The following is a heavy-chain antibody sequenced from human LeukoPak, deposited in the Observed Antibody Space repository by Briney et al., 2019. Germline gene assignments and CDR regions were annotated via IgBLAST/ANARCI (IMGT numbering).Heavy chain of an antibody. CDR3: AREDASAFDI. V-gene: IGHV1-2*02. J-gene: IGHJ3*02. CDR2: INPSSGGT. CDR1: GYSFTVYY. Sequence: ASVKVSCKASGYSFTVYYMHWVRQVPGQGLEWMGWINPSSGGTKFAQKFQGRVTMTRDTSISTAYMELSRLRSNDTAVYYCAREDASAFDIWGQGTMVTVSS.